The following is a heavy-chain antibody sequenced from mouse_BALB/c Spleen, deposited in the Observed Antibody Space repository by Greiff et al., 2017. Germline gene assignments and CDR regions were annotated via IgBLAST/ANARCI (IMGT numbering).Heavy chain of an antibody. CDR2: IRNKANGYTT. Sequence: DVKLVESGGGLVQPGGSLRLSCATSGFTFTDYYMSWVRQPPGKALEWLGFIRNKANGYTTEYSASVKGRFTISRDNSQSILYLQMNTLRAEDSATYYCARETELANFDYGGQGTTLTVSS. D-gene: IGHD4-1*01. CDR3: ARETELANFDY. CDR1: GFTFTDYY. J-gene: IGHJ2*01. V-gene: IGHV7-3*02.